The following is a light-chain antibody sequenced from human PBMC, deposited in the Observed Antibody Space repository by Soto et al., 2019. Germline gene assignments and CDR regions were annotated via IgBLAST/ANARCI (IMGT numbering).Light chain of an antibody. Sequence: DIQMTQSPSSLSASVGDRVTITCRASQRISSYLNWYQQKPGKAPNLLVSSASSLQSRVPSRFSGSGSGTDFTLTISSLQPEDFATYYCQQSYSTPWTFGQGTKVELK. V-gene: IGKV1-39*01. CDR2: SAS. J-gene: IGKJ1*01. CDR3: QQSYSTPWT. CDR1: QRISSY.